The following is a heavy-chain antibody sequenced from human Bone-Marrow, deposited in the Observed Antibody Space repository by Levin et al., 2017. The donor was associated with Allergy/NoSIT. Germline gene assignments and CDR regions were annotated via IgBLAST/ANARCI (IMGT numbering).Heavy chain of an antibody. D-gene: IGHD6-19*01. CDR1: GFTFDDYA. J-gene: IGHJ6*02. CDR3: AKDISSGWDAMGGYLYYYHGMDV. Sequence: GGSLRLSCRASGFTFDDYAMHWVRQAPGKGLEWVSGISWNSGSIGYADSVKGRFTISRDNAKNSLYLQMNSLRAEDTAFYYCAKDISSGWDAMGGYLYYYHGMDVWGHGATVTVSS. V-gene: IGHV3-9*01. CDR2: ISWNSGSI.